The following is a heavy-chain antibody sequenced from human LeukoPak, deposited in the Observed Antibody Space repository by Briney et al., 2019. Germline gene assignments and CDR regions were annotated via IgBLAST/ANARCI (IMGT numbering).Heavy chain of an antibody. D-gene: IGHD3-9*01. J-gene: IGHJ4*02. V-gene: IGHV3-11*04. CDR3: ARVGGEGGYDILTGYYSFDY. CDR2: ISSSGSTI. Sequence: PGGSLRLSCAASGFTFSDYYMSWIRQAPGKGLEWVSYISSSGSTIYYADSVKGRFTISRDNAKNSLYLQMNSLRAEDTAVYYCARVGGEGGYDILTGYYSFDYWGQGTLVAVSS. CDR1: GFTFSDYY.